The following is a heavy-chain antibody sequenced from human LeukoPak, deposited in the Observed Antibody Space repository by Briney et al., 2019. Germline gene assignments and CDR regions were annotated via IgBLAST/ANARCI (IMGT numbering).Heavy chain of an antibody. CDR3: ARDSGNWYYDFWSGYSSLDY. Sequence: GGSLRLSCAASGFTFSSYAMHWVRQAPGKGLEGVAVISYDGSNKYYADSVKGRFTISRDNSKNTLYLQMNSLRAEDTAVYYCARDSGNWYYDFWSGYSSLDYWGQGTLVTVSS. J-gene: IGHJ4*02. CDR1: GFTFSSYA. V-gene: IGHV3-30*04. D-gene: IGHD3-3*01. CDR2: ISYDGSNK.